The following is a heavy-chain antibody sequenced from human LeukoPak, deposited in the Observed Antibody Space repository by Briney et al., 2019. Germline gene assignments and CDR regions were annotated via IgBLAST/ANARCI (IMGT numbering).Heavy chain of an antibody. V-gene: IGHV1-46*01. CDR3: ARDISIAARAKYYYYGMDV. CDR1: GYTFTSYY. Sequence: ASVKVSCKASGYTFTSYYMHWVRQAPGQGLEWMGIINPSGGSTSYAQKFQGRVTVTRDTSTSTVYMELSSLRSEDTAVYYCARDISIAARAKYYYYGMDVWGQGTTVTVSS. J-gene: IGHJ6*02. CDR2: INPSGGST. D-gene: IGHD6-6*01.